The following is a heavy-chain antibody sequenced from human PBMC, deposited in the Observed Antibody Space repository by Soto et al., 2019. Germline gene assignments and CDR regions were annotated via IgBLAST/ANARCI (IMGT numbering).Heavy chain of an antibody. V-gene: IGHV3-30*18. Sequence: HPGGSLRLSCAASGFTFSSYGMHWVRQAPGKGLEWVAVISYDGSNKYYADSVKGRFTISRDNSKNTLYLQMNSLRAEDTAVYYCAKDILAGTVTTWGNALYYYYYGMDVWGQGTTVTVSS. CDR1: GFTFSSYG. CDR2: ISYDGSNK. D-gene: IGHD4-17*01. CDR3: AKDILAGTVTTWGNALYYYYYGMDV. J-gene: IGHJ6*02.